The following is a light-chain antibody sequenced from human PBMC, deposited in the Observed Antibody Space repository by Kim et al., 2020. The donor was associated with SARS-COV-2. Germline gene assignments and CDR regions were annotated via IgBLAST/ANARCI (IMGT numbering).Light chain of an antibody. J-gene: IGKJ5*01. CDR1: QSISSY. Sequence: DIQMTQSPSSLSASVGDRVTITCRASQSISSYLNWYQQKPGKPPKLLIYAASSLQSGVPSRFCGSGSGTDFTLTISSLQPEDFATYFCQHSYTTPVTFGQGTRLEIK. V-gene: IGKV1-39*01. CDR2: AAS. CDR3: QHSYTTPVT.